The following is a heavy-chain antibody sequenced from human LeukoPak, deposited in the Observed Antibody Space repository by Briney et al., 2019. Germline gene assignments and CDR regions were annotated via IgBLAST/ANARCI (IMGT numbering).Heavy chain of an antibody. CDR2: MNPNSGNT. J-gene: IGHJ5*02. CDR3: ARGGTYYGSGSYEFHP. D-gene: IGHD3-10*01. V-gene: IGHV1-8*01. Sequence: GASVKVSCKASGYTFTSYDINWVRQATGQGLEWMGWMNPNSGNTGYAQKFQGRVTMTRNTSISTAYMELSSLISEDTAVYYCARGGTYYGSGSYEFHPWGQGSLVTVSS. CDR1: GYTFTSYD.